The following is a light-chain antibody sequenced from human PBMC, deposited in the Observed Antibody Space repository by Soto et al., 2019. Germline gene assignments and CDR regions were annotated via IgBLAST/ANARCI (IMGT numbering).Light chain of an antibody. V-gene: IGKV1-27*01. Sequence: DIQLPQPPSSLSASLGDRFTIACLASQGIGNHLSWYQQKPGKVPKLLIYTSSTLQSGVPSRFSGSGSGTEFTLTISSLQPEDVATYYCQKHDNSPLTFGGGTKVDI. CDR1: QGIGNH. CDR3: QKHDNSPLT. CDR2: TSS. J-gene: IGKJ4*01.